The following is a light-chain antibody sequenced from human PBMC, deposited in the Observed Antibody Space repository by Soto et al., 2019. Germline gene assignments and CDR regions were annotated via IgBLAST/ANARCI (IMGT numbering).Light chain of an antibody. CDR3: CSYAAGSTPYV. CDR2: EGS. CDR1: SSDVGNYNL. Sequence: QSALTQPASVSGSPGQSITISCTGTSSDVGNYNLVSWYQQHPGKAPKLMIYEGSKRPSGVSNRFSGSKSGNTASLTISGLQAEDEAVYYCCSYAAGSTPYVFGTGTKLTVL. V-gene: IGLV2-23*01. J-gene: IGLJ1*01.